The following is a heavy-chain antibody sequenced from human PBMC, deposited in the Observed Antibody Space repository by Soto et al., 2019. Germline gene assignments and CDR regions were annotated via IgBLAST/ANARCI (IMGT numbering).Heavy chain of an antibody. J-gene: IGHJ4*02. CDR3: VKVGSGWSYLDH. CDR1: SGSISSTNW. V-gene: IGHV4-4*02. D-gene: IGHD6-19*01. CDR2: IYHSGSI. Sequence: QVQLQESGPGLVKPSGTLSLSCVVSSGSISSTNWWSWVRQPPGRGLEWIGAIYHSGSINYNPSLRSRATISVDKSKNQFSLNLISVTAADTAVYFCVKVGSGWSYLDHWGQEILVTVSS.